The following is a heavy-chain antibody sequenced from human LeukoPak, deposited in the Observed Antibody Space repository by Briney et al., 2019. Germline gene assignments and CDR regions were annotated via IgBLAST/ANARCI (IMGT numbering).Heavy chain of an antibody. CDR2: ISSSGSKT. D-gene: IGHD4-17*01. V-gene: IGHV3-48*03. Sequence: GGSLRLSCAASGFGFSNFDMNWVRQVPGEGLEWVSYISSSGSKTYYADSVKGRFTISRDNAKNSLYLQMNSLRAEDTAVYYCARDQFGLRTRGGGTFDYWGQGTLVTVSS. CDR3: ARDQFGLRTRGGGTFDY. J-gene: IGHJ4*02. CDR1: GFGFSNFD.